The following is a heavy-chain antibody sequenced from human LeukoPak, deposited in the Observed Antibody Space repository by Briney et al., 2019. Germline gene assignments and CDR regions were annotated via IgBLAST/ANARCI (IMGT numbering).Heavy chain of an antibody. Sequence: PGGSLRLSCAASGFTFSSYAMSWVRQAPGKGLEWVSSISGSGSSTYYADSVKGRFSISRDNSKNTLYLQMNSLRADDTAIYYCAKTDSSSYSPSDYWGQGTLVTVSS. D-gene: IGHD6-6*01. CDR1: GFTFSSYA. V-gene: IGHV3-23*01. CDR2: ISGSGSST. CDR3: AKTDSSSYSPSDY. J-gene: IGHJ4*02.